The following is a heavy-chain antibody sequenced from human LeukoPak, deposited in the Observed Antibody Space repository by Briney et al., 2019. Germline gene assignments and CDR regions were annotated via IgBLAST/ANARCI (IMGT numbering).Heavy chain of an antibody. CDR2: ILYSGTT. V-gene: IGHV4-59*01. D-gene: IGHD1-1*01. J-gene: IGHJ4*02. Sequence: SETLSLTCTVSGGSISPYYWSWIRQTAGKGLEWIGYILYSGTTTNYNPSLKSRVTISVDTSKNQFSLKLRSVTAADTAVYYCARVGDWNDLVYWGQGTLVTVSS. CDR3: ARVGDWNDLVY. CDR1: GGSISPYY.